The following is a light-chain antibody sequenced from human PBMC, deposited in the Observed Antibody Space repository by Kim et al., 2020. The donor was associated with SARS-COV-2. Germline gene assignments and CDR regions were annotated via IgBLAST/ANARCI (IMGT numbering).Light chain of an antibody. CDR2: GAS. CDR3: QQSYGIPLT. Sequence: ASVVDRVTITGRASETISTYLNWYQQKPGKVPNLLIYGASSLHSGVPSRFSGSGSGTDFTLTISSLQPEDFATYYCQQSYGIPLTFGGGTKVDIK. J-gene: IGKJ4*01. V-gene: IGKV1-39*01. CDR1: ETISTY.